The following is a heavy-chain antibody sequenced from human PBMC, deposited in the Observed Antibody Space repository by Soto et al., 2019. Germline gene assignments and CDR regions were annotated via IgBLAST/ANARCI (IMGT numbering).Heavy chain of an antibody. D-gene: IGHD3-22*01. V-gene: IGHV3-23*01. J-gene: IGHJ4*02. Sequence: GGSLRLSCAASGFTFSSYAMSWVRQAPGKGLEWVSAISGSGGSTYYADSVKGRFTISRDNSKNTLYLQMNSLRAEDTAVYYCAKDTTPTRNYYDSSGYPDDWGQGTLVPVAS. CDR3: AKDTTPTRNYYDSSGYPDD. CDR2: ISGSGGST. CDR1: GFTFSSYA.